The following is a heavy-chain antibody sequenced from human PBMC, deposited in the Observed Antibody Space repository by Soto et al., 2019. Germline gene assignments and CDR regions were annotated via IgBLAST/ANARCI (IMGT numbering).Heavy chain of an antibody. CDR1: GGSFSGYY. CDR2: INHSGST. Sequence: SETLSLTCAVYGGSFSGYYWSWIRQPPGKGLEWIGEINHSGSTNYNPSLKSRVTISVDTSKNQFSLKLSSVTAADTAVYYCARGRDGYNLGEDLDYWGQGTLVTVSS. CDR3: ARGRDGYNLGEDLDY. V-gene: IGHV4-34*01. J-gene: IGHJ4*02. D-gene: IGHD3-16*01.